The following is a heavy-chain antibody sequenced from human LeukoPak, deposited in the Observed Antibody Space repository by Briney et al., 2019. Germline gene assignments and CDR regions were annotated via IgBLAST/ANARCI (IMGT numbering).Heavy chain of an antibody. CDR1: EFTFSDYY. D-gene: IGHD5-12*01. Sequence: GGSLRLSCAASEFTFSDYYMSWIRQAPGKGLEWVSYISYSGDTIYYADSVKGRFTVSRDNAKNSLYLQMNSLRAEDTAVYYCAQGWLRRGYYMDVWGKGTTVTVSS. V-gene: IGHV3-11*04. CDR2: ISYSGDTI. J-gene: IGHJ6*03. CDR3: AQGWLRRGYYMDV.